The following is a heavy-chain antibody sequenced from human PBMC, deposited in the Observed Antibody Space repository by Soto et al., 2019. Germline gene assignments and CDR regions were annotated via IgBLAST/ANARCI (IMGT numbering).Heavy chain of an antibody. CDR1: GGSFSTYG. V-gene: IGHV1-69*13. J-gene: IGHJ4*02. D-gene: IGHD4-17*01. Sequence: QVQLVQSGAEVKKPGSSVKVSCKASGGSFSTYGINWVRLAPGQGLEWMGGIIPKFGKTNYAQKFRGRVTITADDSTNTAYMELNYLRSEDTAVYFCARELDPYYGGNSLSLDYWGQGTLVTVSS. CDR2: IIPKFGKT. CDR3: ARELDPYYGGNSLSLDY.